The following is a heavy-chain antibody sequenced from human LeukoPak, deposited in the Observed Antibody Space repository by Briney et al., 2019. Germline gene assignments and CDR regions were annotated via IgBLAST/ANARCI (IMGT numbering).Heavy chain of an antibody. CDR3: ATVTTSRLYYYYYYMDV. Sequence: SVKVSCKASGGTFSSYAISWVRQAPGQGLEWMGGIIPIFGTANYAQKFQGRVTITTDESTSTAYMELSSLRSEDTAVYYCATVTTSRLYYYYYYMDVRGKGTTVTVSS. CDR1: GGTFSSYA. J-gene: IGHJ6*03. V-gene: IGHV1-69*05. D-gene: IGHD4-11*01. CDR2: IIPIFGTA.